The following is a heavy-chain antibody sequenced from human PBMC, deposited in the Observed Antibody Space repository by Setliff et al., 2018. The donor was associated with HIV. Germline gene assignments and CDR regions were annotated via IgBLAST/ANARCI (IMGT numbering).Heavy chain of an antibody. Sequence: SETLSLTCNVSGGSISAYYWSWVRQPPGKRLEWIGYIYTNGGTNYNPSLKSRVTISVDTSKNQFSLRLSSVTAADTAVYYCARDLVGKNYVDYWGQGTLVTVSS. CDR2: IYTNGGT. J-gene: IGHJ4*02. CDR1: GGSISAYY. V-gene: IGHV4-59*01. CDR3: ARDLVGKNYVDY. D-gene: IGHD3-16*01.